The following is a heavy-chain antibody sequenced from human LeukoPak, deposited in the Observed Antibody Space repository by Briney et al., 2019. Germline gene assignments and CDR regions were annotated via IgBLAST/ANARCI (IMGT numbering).Heavy chain of an antibody. CDR3: ARGATPNPPMDV. D-gene: IGHD2-2*02. CDR1: GGSFSGYY. CDR2: INHSGST. V-gene: IGHV4-34*01. Sequence: SETLSLTCAVYGGSFSGYYWSWIRQPPGKGLEWIGEINHSGSTNYNPSLKSRVTISVDTSKNQFSLKLSSVTAADTAVYYCARGATPNPPMDVWGKGTTVIVSS. J-gene: IGHJ6*03.